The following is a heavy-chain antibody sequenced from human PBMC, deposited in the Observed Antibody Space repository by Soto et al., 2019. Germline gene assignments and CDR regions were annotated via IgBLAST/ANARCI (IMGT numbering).Heavy chain of an antibody. D-gene: IGHD3-10*01. V-gene: IGHV4-59*01. Sequence: SETLSLTCTVSGGSISSYYWSWIRQPPGKGLEWIGYIYYSGSTNYNPSLKSRVTISVDTSKNQFSLKLSSVTAADTAVYYCARGSITMVRGVIIPFTWFDPWGQGTLVTVSS. J-gene: IGHJ5*02. CDR3: ARGSITMVRGVIIPFTWFDP. CDR2: IYYSGST. CDR1: GGSISSYY.